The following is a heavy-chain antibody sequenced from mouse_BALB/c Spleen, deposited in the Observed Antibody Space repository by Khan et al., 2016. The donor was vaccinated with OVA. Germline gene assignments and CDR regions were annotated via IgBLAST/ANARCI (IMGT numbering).Heavy chain of an antibody. Sequence: EVQLQQSRAELVRPGALVKLSCKASGFNIKDYYINWVKQRPEQGLEWIGWIDPENGNTIYDPKFQGKANITADTSSHTDYLHFSSLPSEDTAVYYCARAGYSPWFAYWGQGTLVTVSA. CDR3: ARAGYSPWFAY. D-gene: IGHD2-3*01. V-gene: IGHV14-1*02. CDR1: GFNIKDYY. CDR2: IDPENGNT. J-gene: IGHJ3*01.